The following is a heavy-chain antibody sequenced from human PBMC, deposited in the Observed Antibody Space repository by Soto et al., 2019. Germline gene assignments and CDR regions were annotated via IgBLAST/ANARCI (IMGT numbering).Heavy chain of an antibody. CDR1: GFTVSSNY. D-gene: IGHD3-10*01. Sequence: EVQLVESGGGLVQPGGSLRLSCAASGFTVSSNYMSWVRQAPGKGLEWVSVMYSGGSTYYADSVTGRCTISRDNSKNPLYSQMNNLIAEETAVYYCARDMVRGIDVWGQGTTFTVSS. CDR2: MYSGGST. J-gene: IGHJ6*02. V-gene: IGHV3-66*01. CDR3: ARDMVRGIDV.